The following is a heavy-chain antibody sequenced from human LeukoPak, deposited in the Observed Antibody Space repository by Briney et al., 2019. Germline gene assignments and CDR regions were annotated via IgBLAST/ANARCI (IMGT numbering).Heavy chain of an antibody. Sequence: PGGSLRLSCAASGFTISSNCMSWVRQAPGKGLEWVSVIYSGGSTYYADSVKGRFTISRDNSKNTLYLQMNSLRAEDTAVYYCARDRGEEEHFDYWGQGTLVTVSS. CDR1: GFTISSNC. CDR3: ARDRGEEEHFDY. CDR2: IYSGGST. J-gene: IGHJ4*02. D-gene: IGHD1-1*01. V-gene: IGHV3-66*02.